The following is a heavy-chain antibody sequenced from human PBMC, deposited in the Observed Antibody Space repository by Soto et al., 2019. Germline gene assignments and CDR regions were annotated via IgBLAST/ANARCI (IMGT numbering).Heavy chain of an antibody. J-gene: IGHJ4*02. CDR3: ARYYALDVPTLFYS. V-gene: IGHV1-3*01. D-gene: IGHD3-16*01. CDR1: GYTFTTYI. Sequence: ASVKVSCKASGYTFTTYIIHWVRQAPGQRPEWMGWIDPANGNTKYSQKFQGRVTITRDTSASTAYMELSSLRFEDTAVYYCARYYALDVPTLFYSCGQGSRVPVSS. CDR2: IDPANGNT.